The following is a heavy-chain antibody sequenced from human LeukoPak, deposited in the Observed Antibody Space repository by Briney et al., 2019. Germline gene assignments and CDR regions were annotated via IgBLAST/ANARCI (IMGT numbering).Heavy chain of an antibody. CDR3: ARHVGPYQLLYRQVSPDIKTYYYYYMDV. J-gene: IGHJ6*03. CDR1: DDFISKSLAY. V-gene: IGHV4-39*01. CDR2: ISNTLIT. D-gene: IGHD2-2*02. Sequence: SETLSLTCSVSDDFISKSLAYGGWIRQSPGKGLEWLGSISNTLITFYNPSLKSRISMSLDTSKMQFSLKLSSVTAADTAVYYCARHVGPYQLLYRQVSPDIKTYYYYYMDVWGKGTTVTVSS.